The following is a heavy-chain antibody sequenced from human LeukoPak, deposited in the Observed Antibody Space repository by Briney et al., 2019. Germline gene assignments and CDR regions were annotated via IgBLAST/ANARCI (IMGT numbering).Heavy chain of an antibody. J-gene: IGHJ4*02. Sequence: GGSLRLSCAASGFTFDDYGMSWVRQAPGKGLEWVSGINWNGGSTGYADSVKGRFTTSRDNAKNSLYLQMNSLRAEDTALYHCARDLGSGYPSPDYWGQGTLVTVSS. CDR1: GFTFDDYG. V-gene: IGHV3-20*01. CDR2: INWNGGST. CDR3: ARDLGSGYPSPDY. D-gene: IGHD3-22*01.